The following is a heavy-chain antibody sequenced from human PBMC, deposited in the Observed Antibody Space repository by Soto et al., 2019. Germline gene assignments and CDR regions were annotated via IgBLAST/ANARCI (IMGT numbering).Heavy chain of an antibody. CDR2: IYYRGST. CDR3: ASQQLLPFYSALDV. J-gene: IGHJ6*02. Sequence: PSETLSLTCNVSGGSISGYYWSWIRQPPGKGLEYIGYIYYRGSTNYNPSLESRVTMSVDTSRNQFSLKVNSVTAADTAVYYCASQQLLPFYSALDVWGQGTTVTVSS. V-gene: IGHV4-59*01. D-gene: IGHD6-13*01. CDR1: GGSISGYY.